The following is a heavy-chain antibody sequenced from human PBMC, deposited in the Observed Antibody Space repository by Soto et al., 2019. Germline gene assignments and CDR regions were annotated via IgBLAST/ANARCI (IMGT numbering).Heavy chain of an antibody. J-gene: IGHJ4*02. Sequence: QVQLVESGGGLVKPGGSLRLSCASSGFPFSDHYMSWIRRSPGKGLEFLSYISPGTTYKNYADSVKGRFTISRDNAKSSLYLQLNGLSAEDTAVYFCSRGGGGGLFDLWGQGTFVTVSS. V-gene: IGHV3-11*06. D-gene: IGHD2-21*01. CDR2: ISPGTTYK. CDR1: GFPFSDHY. CDR3: SRGGGGGLFDL.